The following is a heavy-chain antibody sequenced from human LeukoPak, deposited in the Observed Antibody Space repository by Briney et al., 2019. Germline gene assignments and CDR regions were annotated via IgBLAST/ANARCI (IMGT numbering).Heavy chain of an antibody. CDR1: GFTFSNAW. V-gene: IGHV3-15*01. Sequence: KPGGSLRLSCAGSGFTFSNAWMSWVRQAPGKGLEWVGRIKRKTDGGTRDYAAPVKGRFTISRDDSKNTLYLEMNSLKTEDTAVYYCTTFDFAAFDIWGQGTMVTVSS. CDR3: TTFDFAAFDI. D-gene: IGHD3-9*01. J-gene: IGHJ3*02. CDR2: IKRKTDGGTR.